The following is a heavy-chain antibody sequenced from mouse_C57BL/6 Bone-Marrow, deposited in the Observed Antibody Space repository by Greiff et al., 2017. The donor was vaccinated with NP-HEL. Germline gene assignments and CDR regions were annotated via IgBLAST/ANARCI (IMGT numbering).Heavy chain of an antibody. J-gene: IGHJ1*03. D-gene: IGHD2-4*01. CDR1: GYAFSSYW. CDR3: ARFDYDVYFDV. CDR2: IYPGDGDT. V-gene: IGHV1-80*01. Sequence: VKLVESGAELVKPGASVKISCKASGYAFSSYWMNWVKQRPGKGLEWIGQIYPGDGDTNYNGKFKGKATLTADKSSSTAYMQLSSLTSEDSAVYFCARFDYDVYFDVWGTGTTVTVSS.